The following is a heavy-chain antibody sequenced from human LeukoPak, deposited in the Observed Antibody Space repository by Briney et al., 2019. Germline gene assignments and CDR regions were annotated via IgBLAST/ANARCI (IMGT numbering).Heavy chain of an antibody. CDR3: VRRGPNNSGLDY. CDR2: ITSTSTYI. Sequence: PGGSLRLSCADSGFTFISYSFNCVRQAPGKGLEWVASITSTSTYIYYADSVQGRFAVSRDNAKNSLYLQMNSLRAEDTAVFYCVRRGPNNSGLDYWGQGTLVTVSS. D-gene: IGHD5-12*01. CDR1: GFTFISYS. V-gene: IGHV3-21*01. J-gene: IGHJ4*02.